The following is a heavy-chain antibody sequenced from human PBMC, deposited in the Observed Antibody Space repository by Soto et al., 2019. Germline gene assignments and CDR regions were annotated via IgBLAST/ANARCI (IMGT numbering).Heavy chain of an antibody. CDR2: FDPEDGET. CDR3: AADQLFGSYYDFWSGYHASTKYYYGMDV. J-gene: IGHJ6*02. Sequence: ASVKVSCKVSGYAPTELSMHWVRQAPGKGLEWMGGFDPEDGETIYAQKFQGRVTMTEDTSTDTAYMELSSLRSEDTAVYYCAADQLFGSYYDFWSGYHASTKYYYGMDVWGQGTTVTVSS. D-gene: IGHD3-3*01. V-gene: IGHV1-24*01. CDR1: GYAPTELS.